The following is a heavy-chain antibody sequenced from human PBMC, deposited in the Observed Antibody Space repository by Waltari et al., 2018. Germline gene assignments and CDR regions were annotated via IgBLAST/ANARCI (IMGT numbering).Heavy chain of an antibody. D-gene: IGHD3-22*01. Sequence: QVQLQQWGAGLLKPSETLSLTCAVYGGSFSGYYWSWVRQPPGKGLGWIGEINHSGSTNATPTLKRRVTISVDTSKNQFALKLSSVTAADTAVYYGARVYYGRGYGMDVWGQGTTVTVSS. CDR3: ARVYYGRGYGMDV. J-gene: IGHJ6*02. V-gene: IGHV4-34*01. CDR2: INHSGST. CDR1: GGSFSGYY.